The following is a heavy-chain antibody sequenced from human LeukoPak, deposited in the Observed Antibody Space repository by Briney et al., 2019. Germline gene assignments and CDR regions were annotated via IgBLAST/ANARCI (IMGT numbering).Heavy chain of an antibody. D-gene: IGHD3-10*01. Sequence: SETLSLTCSVSGDSISTSSYYWGWIRQPPGKGLEWIGSIYYSGTTYYNPSLKSRVTISVDTSKNQFSLKLSSVTAADTALYYCAKHYMGSSYNHGLDCWGQGTLVTVSS. CDR3: AKHYMGSSYNHGLDC. J-gene: IGHJ4*02. V-gene: IGHV4-39*01. CDR1: GDSISTSSYY. CDR2: IYYSGTT.